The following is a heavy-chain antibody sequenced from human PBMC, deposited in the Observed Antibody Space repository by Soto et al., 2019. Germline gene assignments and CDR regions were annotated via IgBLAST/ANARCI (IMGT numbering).Heavy chain of an antibody. CDR1: GGSISSYY. Sequence: SETLSLTCTVSGGSISSYYWSWIRQPPGKGLEWIGYIYYSGSTNYNPSLKSRVTISVDTSKNQFSLKLSSVTAADTAVYYCARLIAVAGTAEAYYFDYWGQGTLVTAPQ. J-gene: IGHJ4*02. CDR2: IYYSGST. CDR3: ARLIAVAGTAEAYYFDY. V-gene: IGHV4-59*01. D-gene: IGHD6-19*01.